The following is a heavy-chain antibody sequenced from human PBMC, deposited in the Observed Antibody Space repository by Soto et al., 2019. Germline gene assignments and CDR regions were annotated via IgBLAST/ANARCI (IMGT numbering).Heavy chain of an antibody. D-gene: IGHD1-7*01. J-gene: IGHJ4*02. CDR3: ATRLPRYSWNYGFFDD. V-gene: IGHV2-5*02. Sequence: SGPTLVNPTQTLTLTCTFSGFSLTSSGVGVGWSRQPPGKALEWLALIYWDEDKRYSPSLKSRLTITKDSSKNQVVLTLTNMVPVDTATYYCATRLPRYSWNYGFFDDWGQ. CDR1: GFSLTSSGVG. CDR2: IYWDEDK.